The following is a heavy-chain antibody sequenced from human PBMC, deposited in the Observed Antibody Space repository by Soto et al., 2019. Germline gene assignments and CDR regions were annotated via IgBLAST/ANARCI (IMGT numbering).Heavy chain of an antibody. V-gene: IGHV3-74*01. Sequence: GGSLRLSCAASGFTFSSYWMHWVRQAPGKGLVWVSRINNDGRSTSYADSVKGRFTMSRDNAQNTLYLEMNSLRAEDTAVYYCARDVQLQSFDYWGQGTLVTVSS. CDR2: INNDGRST. CDR3: ARDVQLQSFDY. D-gene: IGHD2-15*01. CDR1: GFTFSSYW. J-gene: IGHJ4*02.